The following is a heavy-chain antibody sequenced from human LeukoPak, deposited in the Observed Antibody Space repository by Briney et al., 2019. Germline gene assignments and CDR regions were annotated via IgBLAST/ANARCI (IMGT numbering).Heavy chain of an antibody. CDR2: IYYSGST. V-gene: IGHV4-59*12. D-gene: IGHD3-10*01. J-gene: IGHJ3*02. Sequence: PSETLSLTCTVSGGSISSYYWSWIRRPPGKGLEWIGYIYYSGSTNYNPSLKSRVTISVDTSKNQFSLKLTSVTAADTAVYYCARGSSSGRSGHDAFDIWGQGTMVTVSS. CDR3: ARGSSSGRSGHDAFDI. CDR1: GGSISSYY.